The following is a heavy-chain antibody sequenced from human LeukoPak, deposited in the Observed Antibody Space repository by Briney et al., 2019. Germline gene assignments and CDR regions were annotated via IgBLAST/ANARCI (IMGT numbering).Heavy chain of an antibody. V-gene: IGHV4-59*12. CDR2: IYYSGST. J-gene: IGHJ4*02. CDR1: GGSISSYY. D-gene: IGHD6-19*01. CDR3: ARAAGSGLIDY. Sequence: KPSETLSLTCTVSGGSISSYYRSWIRQPPGKGLERIGYIYYSGSTNYNPSLKSRVTISVDTSKNQFSLNLNSVTAADTALYFCARAAGSGLIDYWGQGILVIVSS.